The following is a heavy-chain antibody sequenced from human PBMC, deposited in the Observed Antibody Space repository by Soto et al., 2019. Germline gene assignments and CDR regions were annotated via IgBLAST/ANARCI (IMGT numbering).Heavy chain of an antibody. V-gene: IGHV4-30-4*01. D-gene: IGHD6-6*01. CDR2: IYYSGST. Sequence: SETLSLTCTVSGGSISSGDYYWSWIRQPPGKGLEWIGYIYYSGSTYYNPSLKSRVTISVDTSKNQFSLKLSSVTAADTAVYYCARLTREGIAARLVWFDPWGQGTLVTVSS. CDR3: ARLTREGIAARLVWFDP. CDR1: GGSISSGDYY. J-gene: IGHJ5*02.